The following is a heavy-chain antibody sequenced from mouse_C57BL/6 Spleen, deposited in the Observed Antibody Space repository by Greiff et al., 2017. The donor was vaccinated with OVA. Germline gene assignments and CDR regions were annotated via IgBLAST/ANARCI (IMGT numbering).Heavy chain of an antibody. CDR3: ARHDHYYYGSGFAD. V-gene: IGHV1-62-2*01. Sequence: QVQLQQSGAELVKPGASVKLSCKASGYTFTEYTIHWVKQRSGPGLEWIGWFYTGRGSIKYNETFKDKATSTSDKSSSTVYMELSRLTSEVSAVYFWARHDHYYYGSGFADWGQGTLVTVSA. CDR1: GYTFTEYT. J-gene: IGHJ3*01. D-gene: IGHD1-1*01. CDR2: FYTGRGSI.